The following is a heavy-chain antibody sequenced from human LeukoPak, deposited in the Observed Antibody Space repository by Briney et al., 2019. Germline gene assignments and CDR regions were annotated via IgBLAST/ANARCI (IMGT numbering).Heavy chain of an antibody. Sequence: ASVTVSCKASGYTFTSYGISWVRQAPGQGLEWMGWISAYNGDTNYAQKLQGRVTMTTDTSTTTAYMELRSLRSDDTAVYYCARGLAVGATFQHWGQGTLVTVSS. J-gene: IGHJ1*01. CDR3: ARGLAVGATFQH. CDR2: ISAYNGDT. CDR1: GYTFTSYG. D-gene: IGHD1-26*01. V-gene: IGHV1-18*01.